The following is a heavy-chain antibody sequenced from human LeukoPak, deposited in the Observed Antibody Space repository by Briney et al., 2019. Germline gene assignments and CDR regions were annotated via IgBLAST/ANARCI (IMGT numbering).Heavy chain of an antibody. Sequence: GGSLRLSCAASGFNFSSFGMHWVRQAPGRGLEWVAAIWFDGSNKYYADSVKGRFTIARDNSRNKLYLQMNSLRAEDPAVYYCAREVGHYYGDPSVYWGQGTLVTVPS. CDR3: AREVGHYYGDPSVY. J-gene: IGHJ4*02. CDR1: GFNFSSFG. V-gene: IGHV3-33*01. CDR2: IWFDGSNK. D-gene: IGHD4-17*01.